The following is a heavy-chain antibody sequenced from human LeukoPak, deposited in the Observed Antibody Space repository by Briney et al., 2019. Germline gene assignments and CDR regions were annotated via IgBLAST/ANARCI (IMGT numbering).Heavy chain of an antibody. CDR2: INSDGSST. V-gene: IGHV3-74*01. J-gene: IGHJ4*02. Sequence: GGSLRLSCAASAFTFSSYWMHWVRQAPGKGLVWVSRINSDGSSTSYTDSVKGRFTISRDNAKNTLHLQMNSLRAEDTAVYNCAENYYDSSGYFGYWGQGTLVTVSS. CDR1: AFTFSSYW. D-gene: IGHD3-22*01. CDR3: AENYYDSSGYFGY.